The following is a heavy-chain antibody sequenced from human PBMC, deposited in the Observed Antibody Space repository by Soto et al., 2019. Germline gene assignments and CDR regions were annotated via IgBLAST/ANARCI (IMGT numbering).Heavy chain of an antibody. CDR2: TSYRSKWYN. CDR3: ARDYVGQWELPYYYYGMDV. Sequence: SQTLSPTSAISGDSVSSNSAAWNWIRQAPSRGLEWLGRTSYRSKWYNDYAVSVKSRITINPDTSKNQFSLQLNSVTPEDTAVYYCARDYVGQWELPYYYYGMDVWGQGTTVTVSS. V-gene: IGHV6-1*01. J-gene: IGHJ6*02. CDR1: GDSVSSNSAA. D-gene: IGHD1-26*01.